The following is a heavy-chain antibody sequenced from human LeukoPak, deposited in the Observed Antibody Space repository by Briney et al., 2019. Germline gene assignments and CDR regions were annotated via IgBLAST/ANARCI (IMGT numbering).Heavy chain of an antibody. CDR2: IKQDGSEK. Sequence: GGSLRLSCAASGFTFSSYWMSWVRQAPGKGLEWVGKIKQDGSEKYYVDSVKGRFTISRDNAKNSLYLQMNSLRAEDTAVYYCARSSSGYYLTEYFDYWGQGTLVTVSS. CDR3: ARSSSGYYLTEYFDY. D-gene: IGHD3-22*01. V-gene: IGHV3-7*01. CDR1: GFTFSSYW. J-gene: IGHJ4*02.